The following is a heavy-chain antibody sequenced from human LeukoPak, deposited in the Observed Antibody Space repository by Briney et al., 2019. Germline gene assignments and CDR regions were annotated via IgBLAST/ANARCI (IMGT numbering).Heavy chain of an antibody. V-gene: IGHV1-46*01. D-gene: IGHD3-3*01. CDR2: INPSGGST. CDR1: GYTFTSYY. J-gene: IGHJ2*01. Sequence: GASVKVSCKASGYTFTSYYMHWVRQAPGQGLEWMGIINPSGGSTSYAQKFQGRVTMTRDTSTSTVYMELSSLRSEDTAVYYCARGAASRITISPAGWYFDLWGRGTLVTVSS. CDR3: ARGAASRITISPAGWYFDL.